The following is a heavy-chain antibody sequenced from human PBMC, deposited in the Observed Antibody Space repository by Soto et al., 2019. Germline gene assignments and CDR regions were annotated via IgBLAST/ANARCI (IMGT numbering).Heavy chain of an antibody. J-gene: IGHJ4*02. CDR1: GGSISSGGYF. V-gene: IGHV4-31*03. D-gene: IGHD6-13*01. CDR2: MYYSGST. CDR3: ARRTGQLDLDY. Sequence: QVQLQESGPGLVKPSQTLSLTCTVSGGSISSGGYFWSWIRQHPGKGLEWIGYMYYSGSTYYNPSLKSRVTISVDTSKNQFSLKMSSVTAADTAVYYCARRTGQLDLDYWGQGTLVTVSS.